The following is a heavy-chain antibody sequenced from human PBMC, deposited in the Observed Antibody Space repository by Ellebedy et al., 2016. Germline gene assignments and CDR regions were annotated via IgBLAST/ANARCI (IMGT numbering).Heavy chain of an antibody. CDR2: INPSGGGT. Sequence: ASVKVSCKASGYTFTSYYMHWVRQAPGQGLEWMGLINPSGGGTAYAQNLQGRVTVTRDTSTSTVYMELSSLTSEDTAMYYCVRGGSTMVTSPEFDPWGQGTLVTVSS. D-gene: IGHD4-17*01. J-gene: IGHJ5*02. V-gene: IGHV1-46*01. CDR1: GYTFTSYY. CDR3: VRGGSTMVTSPEFDP.